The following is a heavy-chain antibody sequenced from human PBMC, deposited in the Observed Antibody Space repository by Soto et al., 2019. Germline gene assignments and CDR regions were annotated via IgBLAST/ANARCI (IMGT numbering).Heavy chain of an antibody. D-gene: IGHD3-22*01. Sequence: QVQLVQSGAEVKKPGSSVKVSCKASGGSLSNYGISWVRQAPGQGLEWMGAIIPVFGTPNYAQKFQDRVTITVDESTTTVYMEVRILSSEDTAMYYCARGDATKIVVTTYYAMDVWGQGTTVTVSS. CDR3: ARGDATKIVVTTYYAMDV. CDR2: IIPVFGTP. CDR1: GGSLSNYG. V-gene: IGHV1-69*12. J-gene: IGHJ6*02.